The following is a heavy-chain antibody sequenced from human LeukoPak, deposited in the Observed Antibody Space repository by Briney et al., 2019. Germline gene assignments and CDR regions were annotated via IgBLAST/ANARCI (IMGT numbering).Heavy chain of an antibody. Sequence: SETLSLTCTVSSGSISSSNYYWGWIRQPPGKGLEWIGSIYYSGSTYYNPSLKSRVTISVDTSKNQFSLKLSSVTAADTAVYYCASEVATIYGTIDYWGQGTLVTVSS. V-gene: IGHV4-39*07. J-gene: IGHJ4*02. D-gene: IGHD5-12*01. CDR3: ASEVATIYGTIDY. CDR1: SGSISSSNYY. CDR2: IYYSGST.